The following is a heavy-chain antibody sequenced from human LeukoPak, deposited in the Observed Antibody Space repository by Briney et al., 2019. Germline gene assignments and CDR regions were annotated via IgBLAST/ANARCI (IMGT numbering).Heavy chain of an antibody. CDR3: ARGNGYQLPSGVGAFDI. CDR1: GDSISSGGYY. V-gene: IGHV4-31*03. Sequence: PSETLSLTCTVSGDSISSGGYYWSWIRQHPGKGLEWIGYIYYSGSTYYNPSLKSRVTISVDTSKNQFSLKLSSVTAADTAVYYCARGNGYQLPSGVGAFDIWGQGTMVTVSS. J-gene: IGHJ3*02. D-gene: IGHD2-2*01. CDR2: IYYSGST.